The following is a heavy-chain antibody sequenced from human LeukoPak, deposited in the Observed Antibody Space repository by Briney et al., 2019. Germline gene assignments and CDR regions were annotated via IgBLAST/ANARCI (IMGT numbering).Heavy chain of an antibody. CDR3: AKDYCSGGSCYSDAFDI. CDR1: GFTFSSYA. D-gene: IGHD2-15*01. V-gene: IGHV3-23*01. Sequence: GGSLRLSCAASGFTFSSYAMSWVRQAPGKGLEWVSAISGSGGSTYYADSVEGRFTISRDNSKNALYLQMNSLRAEDTAVYYCAKDYCSGGSCYSDAFDIWGQGTMVTVSS. CDR2: ISGSGGST. J-gene: IGHJ3*02.